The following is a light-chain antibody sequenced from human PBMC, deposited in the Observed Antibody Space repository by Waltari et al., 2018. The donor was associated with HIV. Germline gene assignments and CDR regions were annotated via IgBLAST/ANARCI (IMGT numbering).Light chain of an antibody. Sequence: QSGLTQPPSVSAAPGQRVTVSCSGSSSNIGYNSVSWYQHLPGAAPKLRISENDDRPSGIPDRFSASKADTSATLGISGPQTGDEADYYCQVWDSDLNAVVFGGGTRVTVL. CDR1: SSNIGYNS. CDR2: END. CDR3: QVWDSDLNAVV. V-gene: IGLV1-51*02. J-gene: IGLJ3*02.